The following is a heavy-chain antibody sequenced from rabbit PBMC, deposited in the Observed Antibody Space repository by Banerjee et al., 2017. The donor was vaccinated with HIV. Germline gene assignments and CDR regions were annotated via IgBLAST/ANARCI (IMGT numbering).Heavy chain of an antibody. V-gene: IGHV1S40*01. D-gene: IGHD1-1*01. CDR2: IAGGSSGST. Sequence: QSLEESGGDLVKPGASLTLTCTASGFSFSSSYYMCWVRQAPGKGLEWIGCIAGGSSGSTHYASWAKGRFTISKTSSTTVTLRTTSLTAADTATYFCARVRASSSGYYRDLWGPGTLVTVS. CDR1: GFSFSSSYY. CDR3: ARVRASSSGYYRDL. J-gene: IGHJ4*01.